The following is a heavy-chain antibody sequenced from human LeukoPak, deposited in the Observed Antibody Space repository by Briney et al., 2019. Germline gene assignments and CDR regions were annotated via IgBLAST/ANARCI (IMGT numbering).Heavy chain of an antibody. V-gene: IGHV3-9*03. Sequence: GGSLRLSCAASGFTFDDYAMHWVRQAPGKGLEWVSGISWNGGSLGYADSVKGRLTISRDNAKNSLYLQLNSLRAEDMDLYYCAKGPQYYDSSGYLYYFDYWGQGTLVTVSS. CDR2: ISWNGGSL. D-gene: IGHD3-22*01. CDR1: GFTFDDYA. J-gene: IGHJ4*02. CDR3: AKGPQYYDSSGYLYYFDY.